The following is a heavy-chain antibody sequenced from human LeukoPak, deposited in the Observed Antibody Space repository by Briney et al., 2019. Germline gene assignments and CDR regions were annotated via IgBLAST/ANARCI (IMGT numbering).Heavy chain of an antibody. CDR3: ARAYYRRFLDY. J-gene: IGHJ4*02. Sequence: SETLSLTCTVSGGSISSHYWSWIRQPPGKGLEWIGYIYYSGSTNYNPSLKSRVTISVDTSKDQFSLKLSSVTAADTAVYYCARAYYRRFLDYWGQGTLVTVSS. CDR2: IYYSGST. CDR1: GGSISSHY. D-gene: IGHD1-14*01. V-gene: IGHV4-59*11.